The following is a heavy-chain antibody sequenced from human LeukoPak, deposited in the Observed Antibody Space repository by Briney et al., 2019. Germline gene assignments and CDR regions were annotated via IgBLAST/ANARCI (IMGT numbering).Heavy chain of an antibody. D-gene: IGHD2-15*01. V-gene: IGHV4-34*01. CDR3: ARARVVAANFLDY. J-gene: IGHJ4*02. CDR1: GGSFSGYY. CDR2: INHSGST. Sequence: SETLSLTCAVYGGSFSGYYWSWIRQPPGKGLEWIGEINHSGSTNYNPSLKSRVTISVDTSKNQISLKLSSVTAADTAVYYCARARVVAANFLDYWGQGTLVTVSS.